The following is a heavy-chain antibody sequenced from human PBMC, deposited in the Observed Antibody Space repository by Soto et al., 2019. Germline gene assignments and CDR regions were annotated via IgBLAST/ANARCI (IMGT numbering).Heavy chain of an antibody. CDR1: GGSFKSGSYS. V-gene: IGHV4-61*01. Sequence: QVQLQESGPGLVKPSETLSLTCTVSGGSFKSGSYSWSWIRQPPGKGLEWIGYVYHTGRTSYNPSLKSRASISMDTSKNQFSLNLDSVTAADTAVYFCARDFAYFDSWGQGTLVTVSP. D-gene: IGHD3-3*01. CDR3: ARDFAYFDS. J-gene: IGHJ4*02. CDR2: VYHTGRT.